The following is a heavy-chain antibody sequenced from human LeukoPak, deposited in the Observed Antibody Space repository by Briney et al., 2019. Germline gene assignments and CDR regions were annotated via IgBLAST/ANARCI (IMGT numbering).Heavy chain of an antibody. Sequence: SQTLSLTCAISGDSVSSNSAAWNWIRQSPSRGLEWLGRTYYRSKWYNDYAVSVKSRITINPDTSKNQFSLQLNSVTPEDTAVYYCAKAWGLELPNWFDPWGQGTLVTVSS. D-gene: IGHD1-7*01. CDR2: TYYRSKWYN. V-gene: IGHV6-1*01. J-gene: IGHJ5*02. CDR3: AKAWGLELPNWFDP. CDR1: GDSVSSNSAA.